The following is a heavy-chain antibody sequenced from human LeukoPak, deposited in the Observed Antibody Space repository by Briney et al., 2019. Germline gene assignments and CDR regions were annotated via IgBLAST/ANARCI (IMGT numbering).Heavy chain of an antibody. Sequence: GESLKISCKGSGYSFTNYWISWVRQMPGKGLDWMGRFDASDAYTNYSPSFQGHVTISAAKSISTAYLQWSSLKASDTAMYYCARHSSSGWYFNYWGQGTLVSVSS. V-gene: IGHV5-10-1*01. J-gene: IGHJ4*02. D-gene: IGHD6-19*01. CDR3: ARHSSSGWYFNY. CDR1: GYSFTNYW. CDR2: FDASDAYT.